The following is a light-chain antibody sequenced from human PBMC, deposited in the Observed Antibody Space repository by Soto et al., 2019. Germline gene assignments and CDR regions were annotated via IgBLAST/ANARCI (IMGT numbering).Light chain of an antibody. V-gene: IGKV1-33*01. CDR3: QQYDDPFT. Sequence: DTQMTQSPSSLSVSVGDTVTITCQASRDIADSLNWYQQRAGQAPKLLIYDASNLQSGVPARFSGSGTGTSFILTISSLQPEDFATYYCQQYDDPFTFGGGTKVEIK. CDR1: RDIADS. J-gene: IGKJ4*01. CDR2: DAS.